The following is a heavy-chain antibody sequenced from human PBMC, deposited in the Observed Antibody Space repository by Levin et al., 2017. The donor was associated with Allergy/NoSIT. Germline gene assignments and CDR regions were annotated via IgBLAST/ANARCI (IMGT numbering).Heavy chain of an antibody. Sequence: SETLSLTCTVSGGSVSSGSYYWSWIRQPPGKGLEWIGYIYYSGSTNYNPSLKSRVTISVDTSKNQFSLKLSSVTAADTAVYYCARAPSFDWFLPYYFDYWGQGTLVTVSS. V-gene: IGHV4-61*01. D-gene: IGHD3-9*01. CDR2: IYYSGST. CDR3: ARAPSFDWFLPYYFDY. J-gene: IGHJ4*02. CDR1: GGSVSSGSYY.